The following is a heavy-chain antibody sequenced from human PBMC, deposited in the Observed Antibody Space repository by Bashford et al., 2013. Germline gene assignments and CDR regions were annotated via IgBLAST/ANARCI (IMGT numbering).Heavy chain of an antibody. CDR3: VRGSPPGRYGMDV. CDR2: VFHSGQT. J-gene: IGHJ6*02. Sequence: SSETLSLTCTVSGGSISYYYWNWIRQSPGRGLEWIGNVFHSGQTNYNPSLKSQVIIAIDTSKNQFSLQVKSVSDADTAVYYCVRGSPPGRYGMDVWGQGTTVTVSS. D-gene: IGHD2-15*01. CDR1: GGSISYYY. V-gene: IGHV4-59*01.